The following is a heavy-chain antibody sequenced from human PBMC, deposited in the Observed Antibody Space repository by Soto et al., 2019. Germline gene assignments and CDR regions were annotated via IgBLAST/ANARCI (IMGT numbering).Heavy chain of an antibody. CDR3: ARDMWYSSSSVIYGMDV. CDR1: GGTFSSYA. V-gene: IGHV1-2*04. CDR2: INPNSGGT. Sequence: ASVKVSCKASGGTFSSYAISWVRQAPGQGLEWMGWINPNSGGTNYAQKFQGWVTMTRDTSISTAYMELSRLRSDDTAVYYCARDMWYSSSSVIYGMDVWGQGTTVTVSS. D-gene: IGHD6-6*01. J-gene: IGHJ6*02.